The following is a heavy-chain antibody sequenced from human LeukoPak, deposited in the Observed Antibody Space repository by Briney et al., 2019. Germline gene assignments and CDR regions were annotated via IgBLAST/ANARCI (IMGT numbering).Heavy chain of an antibody. CDR3: ARDGQGRYQLPKY. CDR1: GGSFSGYY. CDR2: INHSGST. J-gene: IGHJ4*02. V-gene: IGHV4-34*01. D-gene: IGHD2-2*01. Sequence: PSETLSLTCAVYGGSFSGYYWSWIRQPPGKGLEWIGEINHSGSTNYNPSLKSRVTISVDTSKNQFSLKLSSVTAADTAVYYCARDGQGRYQLPKYWGQGILVTVSS.